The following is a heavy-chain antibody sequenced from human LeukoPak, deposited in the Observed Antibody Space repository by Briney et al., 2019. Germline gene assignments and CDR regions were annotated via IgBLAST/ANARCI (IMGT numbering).Heavy chain of an antibody. Sequence: GESLKISCKGSGYSFTSYWIGWVRQMPGKGLEWMGIIYPGDSDTRYSPPFQGQVTISADKSISTAYLQWSSLKASDTAMYYCATAFTVTTNHFDPWGQGTLVTVSS. J-gene: IGHJ5*02. D-gene: IGHD4-17*01. CDR1: GYSFTSYW. V-gene: IGHV5-51*01. CDR2: IYPGDSDT. CDR3: ATAFTVTTNHFDP.